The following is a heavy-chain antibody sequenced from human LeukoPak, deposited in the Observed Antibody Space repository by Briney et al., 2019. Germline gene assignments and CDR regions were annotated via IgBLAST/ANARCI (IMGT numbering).Heavy chain of an antibody. CDR2: IYYSGST. Sequence: PSETLSLTCTVSGGSISSYYWGWIRQPPGKGLEWIGSIYYSGSTYYNPSLKSRVTISVDTSKNQFSLKLSSVTAADTAVYYCARHLILWFGELNWFDPWGQGTLVTVSS. J-gene: IGHJ5*02. D-gene: IGHD3-10*01. CDR3: ARHLILWFGELNWFDP. V-gene: IGHV4-39*01. CDR1: GGSISSYY.